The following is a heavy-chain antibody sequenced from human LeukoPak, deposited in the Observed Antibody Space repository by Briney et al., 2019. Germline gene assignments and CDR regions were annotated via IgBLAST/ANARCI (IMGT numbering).Heavy chain of an antibody. J-gene: IGHJ4*02. CDR1: GFTFSTYW. CDR3: AKDVRGYNRPFDY. V-gene: IGHV3-23*01. D-gene: IGHD3-10*02. Sequence: QTGGSLRLSCAASGFTFSTYWMTWVRQAPGKGLGWVSAISGSGSNTYYADSVKGRFTISRDNSKNTLYLQMNSLGAEDTALYYCAKDVRGYNRPFDYWGQGTLVTVSS. CDR2: ISGSGSNT.